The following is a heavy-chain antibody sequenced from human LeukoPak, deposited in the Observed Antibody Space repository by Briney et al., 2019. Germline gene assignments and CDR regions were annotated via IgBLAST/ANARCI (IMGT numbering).Heavy chain of an antibody. J-gene: IGHJ4*02. D-gene: IGHD3-10*01. V-gene: IGHV3-23*01. CDR2: ISGSGGST. Sequence: GGSLRLSCAASGFPLSSYAMSWVRQAPGKGLEWVSAISGSGGSTYYADSVKGRFTISRDNSKNTLYLQMNSLRAEDTAVYYCAKARGLWFGEPFDYWGQGTLVTVSS. CDR1: GFPLSSYA. CDR3: AKARGLWFGEPFDY.